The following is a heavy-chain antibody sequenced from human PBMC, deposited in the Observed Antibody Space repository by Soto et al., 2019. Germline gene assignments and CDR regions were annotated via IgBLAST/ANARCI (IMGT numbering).Heavy chain of an antibody. D-gene: IGHD3-3*01. Sequence: GASVKVSCKASGGTFSSYAISWVRQAPGQGLEWMGGIIPIFGTANYAQKFQGRVTITADESTSTAYMELSSLRSEDTAVYYCAASTLEWLLWVDVWGKGTTVTVSS. CDR3: AASTLEWLLWVDV. V-gene: IGHV1-69*13. CDR1: GGTFSSYA. CDR2: IIPIFGTA. J-gene: IGHJ6*04.